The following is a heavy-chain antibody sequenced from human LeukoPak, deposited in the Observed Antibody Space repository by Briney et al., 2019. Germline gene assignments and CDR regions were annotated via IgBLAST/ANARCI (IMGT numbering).Heavy chain of an antibody. CDR3: AKAEGSGSYFIFDF. CDR1: GFTFSIYA. V-gene: IGHV3-23*01. CDR2: ISTGGSYT. D-gene: IGHD3-10*01. J-gene: IGHJ4*02. Sequence: GVSLRLSCAASGFTFSIYAMSWVRQAPGKGLEWVSSISTGGSYTYYADSVKGRFTISRDNSKNTLFLQMNSLRAEDTALYYCAKAEGSGSYFIFDFWGQGTLVTVSS.